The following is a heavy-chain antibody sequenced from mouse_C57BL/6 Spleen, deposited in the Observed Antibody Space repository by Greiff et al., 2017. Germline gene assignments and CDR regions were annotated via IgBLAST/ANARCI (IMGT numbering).Heavy chain of an antibody. V-gene: IGHV1-52*01. D-gene: IGHD1-1*01. CDR3: SRGGITTVVAHIDY. J-gene: IGHJ2*01. Sequence: VQLQQPGAELVRPGSSVKLSCKASGYTFTSYWMHWVKQRPIQGLEWIGNIDPSDSETHYNQKFKDKATLTVDKSSSTAYMQLSSLTSEDSAVYYWSRGGITTVVAHIDYWGQGTTLTVSS. CDR2: IDPSDSET. CDR1: GYTFTSYW.